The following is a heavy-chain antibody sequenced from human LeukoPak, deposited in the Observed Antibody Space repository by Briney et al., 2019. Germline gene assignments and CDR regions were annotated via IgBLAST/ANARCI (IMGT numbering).Heavy chain of an antibody. Sequence: PGGSLRLSCAASGFTFSSYSMNWVRQAPGKGLEWVSAISGSGGSTYYADSVKGRFTISRDNSKNTLYLQMNSLRAEDTAVYYCAKDSLVRFLEWFPYDYYGMDVWGQGTTVTVSS. CDR2: ISGSGGST. CDR1: GFTFSSYS. J-gene: IGHJ6*02. CDR3: AKDSLVRFLEWFPYDYYGMDV. V-gene: IGHV3-23*01. D-gene: IGHD3-3*01.